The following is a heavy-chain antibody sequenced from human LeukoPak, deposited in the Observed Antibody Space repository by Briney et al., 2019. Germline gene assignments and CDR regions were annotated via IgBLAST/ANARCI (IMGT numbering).Heavy chain of an antibody. V-gene: IGHV3-53*01. CDR3: ARVPATADWLSPYYYYGMDV. D-gene: IGHD3-9*01. J-gene: IGHJ6*04. CDR2: IYSGGST. CDR1: VFTVSSNY. Sequence: GGSLRLSCAASVFTVSSNYMSWVRQAPGKGLEWVSVIYSGGSTYYADSVKGRFTISRDNSKNTLYLQMNSLRAEDTAVYYCARVPATADWLSPYYYYGMDVWGKGTMVTVSS.